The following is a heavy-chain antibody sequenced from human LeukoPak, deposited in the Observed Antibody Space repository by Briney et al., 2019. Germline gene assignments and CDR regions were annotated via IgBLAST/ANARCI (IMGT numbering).Heavy chain of an antibody. Sequence: GGSLRLSCAASGFTFSGSAMHWVRQASGKGLEWVGRIRSKANSYATAYAASVKGRFTISRDDSKNTAYLQMNSLRAEDTAVYYCVGSGQRPGAFDIWGQGTMVTVSS. CDR1: GFTFSGSA. CDR3: VGSGQRPGAFDI. V-gene: IGHV3-73*01. CDR2: IRSKANSYAT. D-gene: IGHD2-15*01. J-gene: IGHJ3*02.